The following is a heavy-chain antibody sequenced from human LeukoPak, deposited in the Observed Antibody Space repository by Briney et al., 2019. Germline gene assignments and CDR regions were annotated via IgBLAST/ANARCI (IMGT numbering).Heavy chain of an antibody. Sequence: GGSLRLSCAASGFTFSSYAMHWVRQAPGKGLEWVAVISYDGSNKYYADSVKGRFTISRDNSKNTLYLQMNSPRAEDTAVYYCARAPDSITMVRGVGGYFDYWGQGTLVSVSS. D-gene: IGHD3-10*01. V-gene: IGHV3-30*04. CDR3: ARAPDSITMVRGVGGYFDY. J-gene: IGHJ4*02. CDR2: ISYDGSNK. CDR1: GFTFSSYA.